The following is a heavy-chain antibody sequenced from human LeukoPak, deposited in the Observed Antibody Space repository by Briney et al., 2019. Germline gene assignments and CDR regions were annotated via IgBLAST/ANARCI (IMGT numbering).Heavy chain of an antibody. CDR2: IYSGGST. V-gene: IGHV3-53*01. D-gene: IGHD4-17*01. CDR3: ARATTTRTRFDY. Sequence: PGGSLRLSCAASGFSFSTYWMHWVRQAPGKGLEWVSVIYSGGSTYYADSVKGRFTISRDNSKNTLYLQMNSLRDEDTAVYFCARATTTRTRFDYWGQGTLVTVSS. CDR1: GFSFSTYW. J-gene: IGHJ4*02.